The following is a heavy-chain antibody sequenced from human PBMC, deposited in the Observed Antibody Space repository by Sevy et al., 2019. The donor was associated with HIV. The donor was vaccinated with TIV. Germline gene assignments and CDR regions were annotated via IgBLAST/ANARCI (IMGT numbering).Heavy chain of an antibody. D-gene: IGHD3-3*01. CDR1: GASIGSGHFY. V-gene: IGHV4-30-4*01. Sequence: SETLSLTCTVSGASIGSGHFYWSWIRQPPAKGLEWIGNIYYSGNTYYNPSLKSRVTISVDTSKNQFSLKLSSVTAADTAVYYCARNDFWSGYWFDPWGQGTLVTVSS. CDR2: IYYSGNT. CDR3: ARNDFWSGYWFDP. J-gene: IGHJ5*02.